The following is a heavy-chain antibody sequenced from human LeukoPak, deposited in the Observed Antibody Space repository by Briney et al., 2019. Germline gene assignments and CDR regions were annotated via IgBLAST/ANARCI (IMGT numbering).Heavy chain of an antibody. CDR1: GGSISSYY. J-gene: IGHJ4*02. D-gene: IGHD5-18*01. CDR2: IFYSGGT. CDR3: ARGQKYIYGYTVTELGSRYFAY. V-gene: IGHV4-59*01. Sequence: PSETLSLTCSVSGGSISSYYWSWIRQPPGKGLEWVGYIFYSGGTSYNPSLKSRVTISVDTSKTPFSLTRGSVTAADTAVYYCARGQKYIYGYTVTELGSRYFAYWGQGTLVTVSS.